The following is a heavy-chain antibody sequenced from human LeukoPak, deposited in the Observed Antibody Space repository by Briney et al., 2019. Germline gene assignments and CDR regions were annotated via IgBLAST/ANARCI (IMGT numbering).Heavy chain of an antibody. CDR1: GGSISSSSYY. CDR3: ARHREQQLVPSYYYYYMDV. J-gene: IGHJ6*03. CDR2: IYYSGST. V-gene: IGHV4-39*01. Sequence: SETLSLTCTVSGGSISSSSYYWGWIRQPPGKGLEWIGSIYYSGSTYYNPSLKSRLTISVDTSKNQFSLKLSSVTAADTAVYYCARHREQQLVPSYYYYYMDVWGKGTTVTVSS. D-gene: IGHD6-13*01.